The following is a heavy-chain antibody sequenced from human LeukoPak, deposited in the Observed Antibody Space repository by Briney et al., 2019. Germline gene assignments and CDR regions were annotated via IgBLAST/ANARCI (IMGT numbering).Heavy chain of an antibody. CDR2: INHSGST. V-gene: IGHV4-34*01. Sequence: PSETLSLTCAVYGGSFSGYYWSWIRQPPGKGLEWIGEINHSGSTNYNPSLKSRVTISVDTSKNQFSLKLSSVTAADTAVYYCARHGDYYGSGSRYWGQGTLVTVSS. CDR1: GGSFSGYY. D-gene: IGHD3-10*01. CDR3: ARHGDYYGSGSRY. J-gene: IGHJ4*02.